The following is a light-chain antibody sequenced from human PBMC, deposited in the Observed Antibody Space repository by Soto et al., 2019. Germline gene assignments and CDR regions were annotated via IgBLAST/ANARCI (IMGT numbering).Light chain of an antibody. CDR3: QQYNSDST. V-gene: IGKV1-5*01. J-gene: IGKJ1*01. Sequence: DIQMTQSPSTLSASVGDRVTITCRASQSIGSWLAWYQQKVGGAPNLLIYDASSLESGVPSRFSGSGSGTEFTLTISSLQPDDFATYDGQQYNSDSTFGQGTKVEIK. CDR1: QSIGSW. CDR2: DAS.